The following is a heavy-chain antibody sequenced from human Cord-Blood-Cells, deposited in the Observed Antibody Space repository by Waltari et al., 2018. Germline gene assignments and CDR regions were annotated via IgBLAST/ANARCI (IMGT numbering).Heavy chain of an antibody. Sequence: EVQLVESGGGLVQPGRSLRLSCTASGFPFGDYAMRWFRQAPGKGLEWVGFIRSKAYGGTTEYAASVKGRFTISRDDSKSIAYLQMNSLKTEDTAVYYCTRRVRVTLSNWFDPWGQGTLVTVSS. J-gene: IGHJ5*02. V-gene: IGHV3-49*03. CDR3: TRRVRVTLSNWFDP. CDR1: GFPFGDYA. CDR2: IRSKAYGGTT. D-gene: IGHD2-21*02.